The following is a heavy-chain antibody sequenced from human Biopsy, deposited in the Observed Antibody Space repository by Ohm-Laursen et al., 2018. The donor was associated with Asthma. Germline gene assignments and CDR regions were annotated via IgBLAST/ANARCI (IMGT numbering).Heavy chain of an antibody. Sequence: GSSVKVSCKTSGYTFNSAGITWVRQAPGQGLEWTGWISVYNGNTKVAQKLQDRVTMITDTSTSTAYMELRSLRSDDTAVYFCARAVDYSHYYGIDVWGQGTTATVS. V-gene: IGHV1-18*01. CDR2: ISVYNGNT. J-gene: IGHJ6*02. CDR3: ARAVDYSHYYGIDV. D-gene: IGHD3-10*01. CDR1: GYTFNSAG.